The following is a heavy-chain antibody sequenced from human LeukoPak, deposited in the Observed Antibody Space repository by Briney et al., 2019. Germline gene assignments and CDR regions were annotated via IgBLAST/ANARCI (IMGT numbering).Heavy chain of an antibody. V-gene: IGHV3-23*01. J-gene: IGHJ6*02. CDR2: ISGSGSNT. Sequence: GGPLRLSCAASGFTFSNYAMTWVRQAPGKGLEWVSAISGSGSNTYNADSVKGRFTTSRDNSKNTLYLQMSSLRAEDTAVYYCAKAPVSHYYYYGMDVWGQGTTVTVSS. D-gene: IGHD2-8*01. CDR1: GFTFSNYA. CDR3: AKAPVSHYYYYGMDV.